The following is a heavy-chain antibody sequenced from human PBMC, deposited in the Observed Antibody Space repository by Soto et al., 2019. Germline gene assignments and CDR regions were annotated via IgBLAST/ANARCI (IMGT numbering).Heavy chain of an antibody. Sequence: EVQVVESGGGLVQPGGSLRLSCAASGFNVSKFYISWVRQAPGKGLEWVSVIYSTGVTDSADSVKGRFSISRDNSKNTVYLQMNSLRADDTAEYYCARYGDGYYGMDVWGQGTTVTVSS. CDR1: GFNVSKFY. V-gene: IGHV3-66*01. CDR2: IYSTGVT. CDR3: ARYGDGYYGMDV. D-gene: IGHD2-21*02. J-gene: IGHJ6*02.